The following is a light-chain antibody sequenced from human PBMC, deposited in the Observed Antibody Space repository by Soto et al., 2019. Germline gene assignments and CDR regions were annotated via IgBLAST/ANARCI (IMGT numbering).Light chain of an antibody. CDR1: QTISNW. CDR3: QNYSSYSST. J-gene: IGKJ1*01. Sequence: DNQITHSPSTRSASVVDRVTITFLASQTISNWLAWYQQKPGKAPKLLIYDASILESGVPSRFSGSGSGTEFTLTISSLQPDDFAAYYCQNYSSYSSTFGQGTKVDIK. CDR2: DAS. V-gene: IGKV1-5*01.